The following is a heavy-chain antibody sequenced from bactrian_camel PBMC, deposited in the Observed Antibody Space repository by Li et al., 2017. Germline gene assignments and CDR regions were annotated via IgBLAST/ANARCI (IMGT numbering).Heavy chain of an antibody. Sequence: DVLLVESGGGSVQAGGSLRLSCTPSGFSFDASDMAWYRQAPESECELVSSISSDGTTYHAESVKGRFSIFRDNAKNALYLQMNSLKPEDTAMYYCAAGIRRYTGTYWCPSRDYNAWGQGTQVTVS. CDR3: AAGIRRYTGTYWCPSRDYNA. J-gene: IGHJ6*01. D-gene: IGHD2*01. CDR2: ISSDGTT. V-gene: IGHV3S66*01. CDR1: GFSFDASD.